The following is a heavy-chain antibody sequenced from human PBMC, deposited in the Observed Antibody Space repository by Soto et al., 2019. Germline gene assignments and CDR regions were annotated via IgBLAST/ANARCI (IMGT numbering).Heavy chain of an antibody. Sequence: QVQLQQWGAGLLKPSETLSLTCAVYGGSFSGYYWSWIRQPPGKGLEWIGEINHSGSTNHNPSLKSRVTMSVDTSKSQFSLMLSSVAAADTAVYYCARTSRFDSWGQGTLVTVSS. CDR3: ARTSRFDS. V-gene: IGHV4-34*01. CDR1: GGSFSGYY. D-gene: IGHD6-6*01. CDR2: INHSGST. J-gene: IGHJ4*02.